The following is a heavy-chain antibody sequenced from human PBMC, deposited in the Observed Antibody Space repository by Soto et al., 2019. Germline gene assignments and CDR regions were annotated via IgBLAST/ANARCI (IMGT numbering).Heavy chain of an antibody. CDR3: AQVGTPNAEYFQH. V-gene: IGHV1-69*01. Sequence: QVQLVQFGAEVKKTGSSVKVSCKASGVTFSSYAISWVRQAPGQGLEWMGGIIPIFGTAHYAQKFQDRVTITADESTSTAYMELSSLRSEDTAVYYCAQVGTPNAEYFQHWVQGTLVTVSS. CDR1: GVTFSSYA. CDR2: IIPIFGTA. J-gene: IGHJ1*01. D-gene: IGHD3-10*01.